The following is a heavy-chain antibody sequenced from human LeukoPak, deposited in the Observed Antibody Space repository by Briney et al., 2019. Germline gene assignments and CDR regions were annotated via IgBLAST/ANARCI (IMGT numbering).Heavy chain of an antibody. J-gene: IGHJ3*02. D-gene: IGHD1-1*01. V-gene: IGHV3-9*01. CDR1: GFTFDDYG. Sequence: GGSLRLSCAASGFTFDDYGMSWVRQAPGKGLEWVSGISWNSGSIGYADSVKGRFTISRDNAKNSLYLQMNSLRAEDTALYYCAKAHATGDAFDIWGQGTMVTVSS. CDR2: ISWNSGSI. CDR3: AKAHATGDAFDI.